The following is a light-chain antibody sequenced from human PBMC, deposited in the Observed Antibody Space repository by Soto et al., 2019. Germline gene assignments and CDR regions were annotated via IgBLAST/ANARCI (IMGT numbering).Light chain of an antibody. CDR2: EVS. CDR3: SSYAGSNNYVV. J-gene: IGLJ2*01. CDR1: SNDVGGYGY. Sequence: QSALTQPPSASGSPGQSVTISCTGTSNDVGGYGYVSWYQQYPGKAPKLMIYEVSKRPSGVPDRFSGSKSGNTASLTVSGLQAADEADYYCSSYAGSNNYVVFGGGTKLTVL. V-gene: IGLV2-8*01.